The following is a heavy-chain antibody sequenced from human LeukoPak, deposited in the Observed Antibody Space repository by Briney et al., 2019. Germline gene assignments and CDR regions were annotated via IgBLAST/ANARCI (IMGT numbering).Heavy chain of an antibody. CDR2: ISSSGTTI. V-gene: IGHV3-11*04. D-gene: IGHD3-9*01. Sequence: GGSLRLSCAASGFIFSDYYMSWSRQAPGKGLEWVSYISSSGTTIYYADSVKGRFTISRDNANNSLYLQMNSLRAEDTATYYCAKGYYFDILSGYSSLDSWGQGTLVTVSS. CDR1: GFIFSDYY. J-gene: IGHJ4*02. CDR3: AKGYYFDILSGYSSLDS.